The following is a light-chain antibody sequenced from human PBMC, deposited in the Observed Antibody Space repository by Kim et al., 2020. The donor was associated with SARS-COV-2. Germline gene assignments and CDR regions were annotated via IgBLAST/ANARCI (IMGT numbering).Light chain of an antibody. J-gene: IGKJ5*01. Sequence: LSPGERATRSCRANESISNFLAWYQQKPGQAPRLLIYDASNRATGIPARFSGSGSGTDFTLTISSLEPEDFAVYYCQQRSNWPPTFGQGTRLEIK. CDR3: QQRSNWPPT. V-gene: IGKV3-11*01. CDR2: DAS. CDR1: ESISNF.